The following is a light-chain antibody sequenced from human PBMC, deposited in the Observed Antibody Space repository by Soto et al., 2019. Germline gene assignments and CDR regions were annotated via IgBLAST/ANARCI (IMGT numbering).Light chain of an antibody. Sequence: EIVMTQSPATLSVSPGERATLSCRASQSVSSNLAWYQQKPGQAPRLFSYGASTRATGIPARFSGSGSGTEFTLTISSLHSEDFAFYYCQPYNNWPPWTFGQGHKVEIK. CDR2: GAS. CDR1: QSVSSN. V-gene: IGKV3-15*01. J-gene: IGKJ1*01. CDR3: QPYNNWPPWT.